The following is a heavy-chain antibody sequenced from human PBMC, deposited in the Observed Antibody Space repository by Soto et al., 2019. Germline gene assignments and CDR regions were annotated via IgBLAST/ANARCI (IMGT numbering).Heavy chain of an antibody. Sequence: QVQLVESGGGVVQPGRSLRLSCAASGFTFSSYAMHWVRQAPGKGLEWVAVISYDGSNKYYADSVKGRLTISRDNSKNTLYLQMNSLRAEDTAVYYCARDLFSGSRCAFDIWGQGTMVTVSS. CDR3: ARDLFSGSRCAFDI. CDR1: GFTFSSYA. D-gene: IGHD2-21*01. V-gene: IGHV3-30-3*01. J-gene: IGHJ3*02. CDR2: ISYDGSNK.